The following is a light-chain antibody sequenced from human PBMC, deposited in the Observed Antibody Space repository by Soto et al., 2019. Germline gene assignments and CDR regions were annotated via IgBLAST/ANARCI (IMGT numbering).Light chain of an antibody. CDR1: QSVSSSY. Sequence: EIVLTHSPGTLSLSPGERATLSCRASQSVSSSYLAWYQQKPGQAPRLLIYGASSRATGIPDRFSGSGSGTDFTLTISRLEPEDFAVYYCQQYGSSPRTFGQGPKVDIK. CDR3: QQYGSSPRT. CDR2: GAS. J-gene: IGKJ1*01. V-gene: IGKV3-20*01.